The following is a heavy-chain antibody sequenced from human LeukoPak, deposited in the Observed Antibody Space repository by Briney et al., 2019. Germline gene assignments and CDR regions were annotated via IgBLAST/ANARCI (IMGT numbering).Heavy chain of an antibody. CDR1: VYTFTGYY. CDR3: ARASGVVPHDAFDI. J-gene: IGHJ3*02. CDR2: INANSGGT. D-gene: IGHD2-2*01. Sequence: ASVKVSCXASVYTFTGYYMHWVRPARGQGREWMGWINANSGGTNSVQKFQGRVTMTRNTSISTAYMELSRLRSDDTAVYYCARASGVVPHDAFDIWGQGTMVTVSS. V-gene: IGHV1-2*02.